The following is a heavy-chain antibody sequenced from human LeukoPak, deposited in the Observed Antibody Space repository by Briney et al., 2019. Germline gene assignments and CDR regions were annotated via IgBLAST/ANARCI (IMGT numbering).Heavy chain of an antibody. D-gene: IGHD2-2*02. Sequence: ASVKVSCKASGYTFTSYGISWVRQAPGQGLEWMGWISACNGNTNYAQKLQGRVTMTTDTSTSTAYMELRSLRSDDTAVYYCARVREYQLLYGWYYFDYWGQGTLVTVSS. CDR1: GYTFTSYG. V-gene: IGHV1-18*01. J-gene: IGHJ4*02. CDR2: ISACNGNT. CDR3: ARVREYQLLYGWYYFDY.